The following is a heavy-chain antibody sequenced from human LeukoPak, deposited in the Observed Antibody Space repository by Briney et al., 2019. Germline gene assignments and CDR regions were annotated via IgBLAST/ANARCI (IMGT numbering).Heavy chain of an antibody. CDR2: ISAYNGNT. D-gene: IGHD4-11*01. J-gene: IGHJ6*03. CDR3: ARDYYSNYNYYMDV. V-gene: IGHV1-18*01. CDR1: GYTFTSYG. Sequence: ASVKVSCKASGYTFTSYGISWVRQAPGQGLEWMGWISAYNGNTNYAQKLQGRVTMTTDTSTSTAYMELRSLRSDDTAVYYCARDYYSNYNYYMDVWGKGTTVTVSS.